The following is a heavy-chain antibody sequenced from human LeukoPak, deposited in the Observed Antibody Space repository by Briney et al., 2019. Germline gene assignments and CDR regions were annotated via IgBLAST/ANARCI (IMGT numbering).Heavy chain of an antibody. CDR3: ARWNHHMITFESYSYYGMDV. CDR1: GFTFSRYS. V-gene: IGHV3-21*01. J-gene: IGHJ6*02. Sequence: GGSLRLFCAASGFTFSRYSMNCVPQARGKGLEWVSSISSSGSYKYEADRVQGRFSIHRDNAKKQLYLQMNRLRADDTAVYYCARWNHHMITFESYSYYGMDVWGQGTTVTVSS. CDR2: ISSSGSYK. D-gene: IGHD3-16*01.